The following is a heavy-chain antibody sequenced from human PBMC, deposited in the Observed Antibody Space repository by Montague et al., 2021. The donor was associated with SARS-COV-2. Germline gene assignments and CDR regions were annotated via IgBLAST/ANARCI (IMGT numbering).Heavy chain of an antibody. CDR2: YYSGST. CDR1: GASINSRY. D-gene: IGHD1-26*01. Sequence: SETRSLTCTVSGASINSRYWSWIRQPPGKGLEWIGYYYSGSTKYNPSLKSRVTISVDMSKNQFSVKVTSVTAADTAVYYCARQGGSNYGWFDPWGQGTLVTVSS. CDR3: ARQGGSNYGWFDP. J-gene: IGHJ5*02. V-gene: IGHV4-59*08.